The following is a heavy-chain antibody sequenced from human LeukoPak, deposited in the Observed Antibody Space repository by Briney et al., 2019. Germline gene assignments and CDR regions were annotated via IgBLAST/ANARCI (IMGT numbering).Heavy chain of an antibody. CDR3: AKDFRIGYSAHFDY. Sequence: GGSLRLSCAASGFTFNTYGMNWVRQAPGKGLEWVAIIWYDGGIKYYADSVKGRFTISRDNSENTLYLQMDSLRGEDTAVYYCAKDFRIGYSAHFDYWGQGALVTVSS. V-gene: IGHV3-33*06. D-gene: IGHD2-21*01. CDR2: IWYDGGIK. CDR1: GFTFNTYG. J-gene: IGHJ4*02.